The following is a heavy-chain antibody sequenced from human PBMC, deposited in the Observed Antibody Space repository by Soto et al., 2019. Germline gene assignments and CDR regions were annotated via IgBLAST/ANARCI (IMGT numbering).Heavy chain of an antibody. Sequence: ASVKVSCKASGYTFSSYTMHWVRQAPGQRLEWMGWINAGNGNTKYSQKFQGRVTIIRDTSANTAYMDLSSLRSEDTAVYYCARACSLNTCPTWFDPWGQRTLVTVSS. CDR1: GYTFSSYT. CDR3: ARACSLNTCPTWFDP. CDR2: INAGNGNT. D-gene: IGHD2-15*01. V-gene: IGHV1-3*01. J-gene: IGHJ5*02.